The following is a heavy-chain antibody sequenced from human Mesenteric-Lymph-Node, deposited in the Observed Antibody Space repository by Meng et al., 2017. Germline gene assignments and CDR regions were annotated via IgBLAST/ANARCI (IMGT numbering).Heavy chain of an antibody. V-gene: IGHV6-1*01. D-gene: IGHD3-10*01. J-gene: IGHJ5*02. Sequence: SETLSLTCAISGDSVSSNSAAWNWIRQSPSRGLEWLGRTYYRSKWYNDYAVSEKSRITINPDTSKNQFSLQLNSVTPEDTAVYYCAGDYGSGSYDNFNWFDPWGQGTLVTVSS. CDR3: AGDYGSGSYDNFNWFDP. CDR2: TYYRSKWYN. CDR1: GDSVSSNSAA.